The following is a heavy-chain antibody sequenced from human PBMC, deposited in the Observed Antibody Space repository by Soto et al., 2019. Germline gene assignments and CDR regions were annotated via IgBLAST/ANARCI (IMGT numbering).Heavy chain of an antibody. V-gene: IGHV4-4*02. Sequence: QVQLQESGPGLVKPSGTLSLTCAVSGGSISSSNWWSWVRQPPGKGLEWIGEIYHSGSTNYNPSLQRRATISVDKSKNQFSLKLSSVTAADTAVYYCARGHTDYYYGMDVWGQGTTVTVSS. D-gene: IGHD5-18*01. CDR3: ARGHTDYYYGMDV. CDR2: IYHSGST. CDR1: GGSISSSNW. J-gene: IGHJ6*02.